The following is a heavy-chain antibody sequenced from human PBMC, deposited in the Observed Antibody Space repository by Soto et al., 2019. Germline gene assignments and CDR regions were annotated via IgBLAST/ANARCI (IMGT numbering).Heavy chain of an antibody. CDR1: GGSISSYS. D-gene: IGHD7-27*01. Sequence: SETLSLTCTVSGGSISSYSWTWIRQPPGKGLEWIGYIYYSGSTNYNPSLKSRVTISVDTSKNQFSLKLSSVTAADTAVYYCARRWGPGFDYWGQGTLVTVSS. J-gene: IGHJ4*02. V-gene: IGHV4-59*08. CDR3: ARRWGPGFDY. CDR2: IYYSGST.